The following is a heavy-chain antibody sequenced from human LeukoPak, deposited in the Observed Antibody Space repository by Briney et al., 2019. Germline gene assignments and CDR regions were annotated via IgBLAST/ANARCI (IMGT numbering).Heavy chain of an antibody. CDR3: ATYTHWVAGDV. CDR2: MNQDGSEK. Sequence: PGGSLRLSCAASGFTFSDSWMSWVRQAPGKGLEWVANMNQDGSEKDYVDSVKGRFTISRDNARNSLYLQMGSRRAEDTAVYYCATYTHWVAGDVWGQGTTVTVSS. V-gene: IGHV3-7*01. CDR1: GFTFSDSW. D-gene: IGHD3-16*01. J-gene: IGHJ6*02.